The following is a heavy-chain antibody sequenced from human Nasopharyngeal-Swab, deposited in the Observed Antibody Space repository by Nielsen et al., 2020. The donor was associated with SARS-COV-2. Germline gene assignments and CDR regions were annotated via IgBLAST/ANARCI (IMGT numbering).Heavy chain of an antibody. CDR1: GFTFSSYS. CDR3: ASERSSRLGEGTFDY. CDR2: ISSSSSYI. Sequence: GGSLRLSCAASGFTFSSYSMNWVRQAPGKGLEWVSYISSSSSYIYYADSVKGRFTISRDNAKNSLYLQMNSLRAEDTAVYYCASERSSRLGEGTFDYWGQGTLVTFSS. V-gene: IGHV3-21*01. D-gene: IGHD3-16*01. J-gene: IGHJ4*02.